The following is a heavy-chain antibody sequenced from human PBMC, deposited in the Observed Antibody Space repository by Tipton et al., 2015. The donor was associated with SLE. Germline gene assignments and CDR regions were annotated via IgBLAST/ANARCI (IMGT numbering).Heavy chain of an antibody. J-gene: IGHJ4*02. CDR3: AKDRPPYSSGWYQGVFDY. CDR1: GFTFSSYG. V-gene: IGHV3-30*18. Sequence: SLRLSCAASGFTFSSYGMHWVRQAPGKGLEWVAVISYDGSNKYYADSVKGRFTISRDNSKNTLYLQMNSLRAEDTAVYYCAKDRPPYSSGWYQGVFDYWGQGTLVTVSS. D-gene: IGHD6-19*01. CDR2: ISYDGSNK.